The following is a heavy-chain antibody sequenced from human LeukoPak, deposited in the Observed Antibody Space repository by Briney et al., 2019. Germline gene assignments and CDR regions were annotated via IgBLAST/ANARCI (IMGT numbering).Heavy chain of an antibody. V-gene: IGHV3-23*01. CDR3: AKDLLLGATPYDAFDI. D-gene: IGHD1-26*01. CDR1: GFTFSSYA. CDR2: ISGSGGST. J-gene: IGHJ3*02. Sequence: RTGGSLRLSCAASGFTFSSYAMYWVRQAPGKGLEWVSSISGSGGSTYYVDSVKGRFTISRDNSKNTLYLQMSSLRAEDTAVYYCAKDLLLGATPYDAFDIWGQGTMVTVS.